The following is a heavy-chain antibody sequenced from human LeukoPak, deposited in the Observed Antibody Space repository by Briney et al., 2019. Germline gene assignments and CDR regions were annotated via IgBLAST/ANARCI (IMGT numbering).Heavy chain of an antibody. Sequence: KPSETLSLTCTVSGDSISSYYWSWIRQPAGKGLEWIGRIYTSGSTNYNPSLKSRVTMSVDTSKNQFSLKLSSVTAADTAVYYCARDEGAVAGTRVNYYYGMDVWGQGTTVTVSS. CDR1: GDSISSYY. V-gene: IGHV4-4*07. J-gene: IGHJ6*02. CDR2: IYTSGST. CDR3: ARDEGAVAGTRVNYYYGMDV. D-gene: IGHD6-19*01.